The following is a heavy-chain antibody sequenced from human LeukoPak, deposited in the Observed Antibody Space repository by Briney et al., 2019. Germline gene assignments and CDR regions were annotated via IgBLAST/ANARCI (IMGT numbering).Heavy chain of an antibody. Sequence: PGGSPRLSCAASGFTFSNFAMSWVRQAPGKGLEWVSTISGSGSSTYYADSVKGRFTIPRDNSRYTLYLQMDSPSAEDSAVYYCAKDPPRGSADAFDIWGQGTRVTVSS. CDR3: AKDPPRGSADAFDI. V-gene: IGHV3-23*01. CDR1: GFTFSNFA. D-gene: IGHD2-15*01. CDR2: ISGSGSST. J-gene: IGHJ3*02.